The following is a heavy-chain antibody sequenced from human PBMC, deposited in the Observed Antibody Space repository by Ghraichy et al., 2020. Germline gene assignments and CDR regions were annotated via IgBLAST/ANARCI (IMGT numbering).Heavy chain of an antibody. CDR2: ITSNGGYT. CDR1: GFTFSNYA. Sequence: GESLNISCSASGFTFSNYAMHWVRQAPGNGLEYVSAITSNGGYTYYADSVKGRFTVSRDNSKNTLFLQMSSLRAEDTAVYYCAKVQGKKTYYDILTYYFDYWGQGTLVTVSS. D-gene: IGHD3-9*01. V-gene: IGHV3-64D*06. J-gene: IGHJ4*02. CDR3: AKVQGKKTYYDILTYYFDY.